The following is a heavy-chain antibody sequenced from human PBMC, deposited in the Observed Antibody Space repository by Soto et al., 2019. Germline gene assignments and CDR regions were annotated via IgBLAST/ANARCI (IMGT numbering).Heavy chain of an antibody. CDR2: IRSKANSYAT. J-gene: IGHJ5*02. V-gene: IGHV3-73*01. CDR1: GFTFSGSA. D-gene: IGHD3-9*01. CDR3: TRRSGRDILTGSNWFDP. Sequence: GGSLRLSCAASGFTFSGSAMHWVRQASGKGLEWVGRIRSKANSYATAYAASVKGRFTISRDDSKNTAYLQMNSLKTGDTAVYYCTRRSGRDILTGSNWFDPWGQGTLVTVSS.